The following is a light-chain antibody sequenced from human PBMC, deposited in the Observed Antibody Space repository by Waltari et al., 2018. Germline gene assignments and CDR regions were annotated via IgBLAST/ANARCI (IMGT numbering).Light chain of an antibody. V-gene: IGLV2-23*02. CDR3: CSYAGSSTWV. J-gene: IGLJ3*02. CDR1: SSDVGSYNL. CDR2: EVS. Sequence: QSSLTQPASVSGFPGQSITIPSTGTSSDVGSYNLVSWYQQHPGKAPKLMIYEVSKRPSGVSNRFSGSKSGNTASLTISGLQAEDEADYYCCSYAGSSTWVFGGGTKLTVL.